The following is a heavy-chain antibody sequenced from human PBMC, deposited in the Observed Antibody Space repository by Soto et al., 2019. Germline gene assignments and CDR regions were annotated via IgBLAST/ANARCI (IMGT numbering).Heavy chain of an antibody. Sequence: EVQLVESGGDLVQPGGFLRLSCATSGFTFSRYWMHWVRQVPGKGLVWVSRINSDGSSISYSDSVKGRFTISRDNAKNTLYLQMNSLRVEDSAVYYCAGLPGDTGTSLDYWGQGTLVTVSS. V-gene: IGHV3-74*01. CDR2: INSDGSSI. CDR3: AGLPGDTGTSLDY. CDR1: GFTFSRYW. J-gene: IGHJ4*02. D-gene: IGHD5-18*01.